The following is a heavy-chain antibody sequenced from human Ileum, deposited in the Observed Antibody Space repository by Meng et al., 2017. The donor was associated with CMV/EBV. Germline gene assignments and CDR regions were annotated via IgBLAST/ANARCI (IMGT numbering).Heavy chain of an antibody. V-gene: IGHV4-30-4*08. CDR3: ARDTPDYCTVASYLSKGWFAP. CDR1: XGSISSGTFY. CDR2: IRYTGST. D-gene: IGHD2-8*02. Sequence: QVQLQESGPGLVKPSXXXXXXCXLFXGSISSGTFYWSWLRQPPGKGLEWIGDIRYTGSTYYNPSLASRVAISVDTSNNQFSLKLTSVTAADTAVYFCARDTPDYCTVASYLSKGWFAPWGQGTLVTVSS. J-gene: IGHJ5*02.